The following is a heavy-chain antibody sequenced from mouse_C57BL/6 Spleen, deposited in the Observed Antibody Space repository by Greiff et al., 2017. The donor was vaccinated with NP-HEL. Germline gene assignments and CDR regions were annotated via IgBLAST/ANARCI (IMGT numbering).Heavy chain of an antibody. CDR2: IYPGSGST. J-gene: IGHJ4*01. D-gene: IGHD2-2*01. V-gene: IGHV1-55*01. CDR1: GYTFTSYW. CDR3: ARGYGYDGAMDY. Sequence: QVQLQQPGAELVKPGASVKMSCKASGYTFTSYWITWVKQRPGQGLEWIGDIYPGSGSTNYNEKFKSKATLPVDTSSSTAYMQLSSLTSEDSAVYYCARGYGYDGAMDYWGQGTSVTVSS.